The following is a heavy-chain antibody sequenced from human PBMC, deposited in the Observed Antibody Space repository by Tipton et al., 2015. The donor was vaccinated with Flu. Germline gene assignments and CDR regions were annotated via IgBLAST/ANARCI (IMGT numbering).Heavy chain of an antibody. CDR1: GFTFDDYA. CDR2: ISWNSGSI. J-gene: IGHJ4*02. D-gene: IGHD3-22*01. CDR3: AKDLTDYYDSSGYLFDY. Sequence: SLRLSCAASGFTFDDYAMHWVRQAPGKGLEWVSGISWNSGSIGYADSVKGRFTISRDNAENSLYLQMNSLRAEDTALYYCAKDLTDYYDSSGYLFDYWGQGTLVTVSS. V-gene: IGHV3-9*01.